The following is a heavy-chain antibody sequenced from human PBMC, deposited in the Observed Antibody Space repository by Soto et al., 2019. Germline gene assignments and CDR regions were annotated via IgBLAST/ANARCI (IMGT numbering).Heavy chain of an antibody. J-gene: IGHJ6*02. D-gene: IGHD6-19*01. CDR1: GYNFLNYG. CDR3: ARGTRRLAVADYYYYGMDV. CDR2: ISVYHGNT. V-gene: IGHV1-18*04. Sequence: ASVKVSCKTSGYNFLNYGMSWVRQAPGQGPEWMGWISVYHGNTIYAQNFQGRVTMTTDTSTSTAYMELTSLRSEDTAVYYCARGTRRLAVADYYYYGMDVWGQGTTLTVSS.